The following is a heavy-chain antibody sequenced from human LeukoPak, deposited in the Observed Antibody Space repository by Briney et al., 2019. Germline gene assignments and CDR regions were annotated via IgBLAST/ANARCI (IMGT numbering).Heavy chain of an antibody. CDR1: GYSISSGYY. V-gene: IGHV4-38-2*02. Sequence: PSETLSLTCTVSGYSISSGYYWGWIRQPPGKGLEWIGSIHHSGSANYNPSLKSRVTISLDTSKNQFSLKQSSVTAADTAVYYCARAYGGNSQYFQHWGQGTLVTVSS. CDR2: IHHSGSA. CDR3: ARAYGGNSQYFQH. J-gene: IGHJ1*01. D-gene: IGHD4-23*01.